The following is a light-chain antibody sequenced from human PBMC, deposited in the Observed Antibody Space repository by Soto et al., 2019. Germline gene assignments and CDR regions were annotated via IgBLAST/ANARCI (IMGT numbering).Light chain of an antibody. CDR2: GAS. Sequence: EIVLTQSPGTLSLSPGERATLSCRTSQSVSSIYLAWYQQKPGQAPRLLIYGASSRATGVPDRFSGSGSGTDFTLTISRLEPEDFAVYYCKQSDSSPPTFGRGTKVEIK. J-gene: IGKJ1*01. CDR1: QSVSSIY. V-gene: IGKV3-20*01. CDR3: KQSDSSPPT.